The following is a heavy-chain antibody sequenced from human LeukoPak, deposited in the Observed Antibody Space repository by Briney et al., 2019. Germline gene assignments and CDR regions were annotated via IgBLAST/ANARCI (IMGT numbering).Heavy chain of an antibody. J-gene: IGHJ3*02. CDR2: INSDGSST. D-gene: IGHD2-15*01. Sequence: PGWSLRLSCAASGFTFSSYWMDWVRQAPGKGLVWVSRINSDGSSTSYADSVKGRFTISRDNAQNSLYLQMNSLRVEDTAVYYCARDRGYYSAFDIWGQGRMVTVSS. CDR1: GFTFSSYW. CDR3: ARDRGYYSAFDI. V-gene: IGHV3-74*01.